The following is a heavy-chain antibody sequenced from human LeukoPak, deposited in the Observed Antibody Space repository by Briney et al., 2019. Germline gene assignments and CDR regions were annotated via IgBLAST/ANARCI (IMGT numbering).Heavy chain of an antibody. CDR2: MTPNSGNT. Sequence: GASVKVSCKASGYTFTSYDINWVRQATGQGLEWIGWMTPNSGNTEYTQKLQGRVTMTRNTSIRTAYMELSSLRSEDTAVYYCARGRLGYCSSTSCYTNWFETWGQGSLVTVSP. D-gene: IGHD2-2*02. J-gene: IGHJ5*02. CDR3: ARGRLGYCSSTSCYTNWFET. CDR1: GYTFTSYD. V-gene: IGHV1-8*01.